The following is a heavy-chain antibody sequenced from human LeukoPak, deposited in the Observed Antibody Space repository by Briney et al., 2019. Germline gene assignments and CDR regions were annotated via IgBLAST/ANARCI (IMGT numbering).Heavy chain of an antibody. CDR3: ARQKRFGDY. V-gene: IGHV3-21*01. Sequence: GGSLRLSCAASGFTFSSYSMNWVRQAPGKGLEWVSSISSSSSYTYYADSVKGRFTISRDNAKNSLYLQMNSLRAEDTAVYYCARQKRFGDYWGQGTLVTVSS. CDR1: GFTFSSYS. CDR2: ISSSSSYT. J-gene: IGHJ4*02. D-gene: IGHD3-16*01.